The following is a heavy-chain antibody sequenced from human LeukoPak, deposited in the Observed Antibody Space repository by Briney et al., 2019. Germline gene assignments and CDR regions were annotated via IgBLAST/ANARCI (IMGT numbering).Heavy chain of an antibody. V-gene: IGHV4-59*01. J-gene: IGHJ6*03. CDR1: GGSISSYY. CDR2: IYYSGST. D-gene: IGHD4-17*01. Sequence: SSETLSLTCTVSGGSISSYYWSWIRQPPGKGLEWIGYIYYSGSTNYNPSLKSRVTISVDTSKNQFSLKLSSVTAADTAVYYCARGSATVTKNGYYYYYYMDVWGKGTTVTVSS. CDR3: ARGSATVTKNGYYYYYYMDV.